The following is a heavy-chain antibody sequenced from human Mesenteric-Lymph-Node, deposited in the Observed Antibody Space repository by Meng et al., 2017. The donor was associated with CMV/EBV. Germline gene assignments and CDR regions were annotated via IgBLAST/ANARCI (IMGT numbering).Heavy chain of an antibody. CDR2: INHSGST. V-gene: IGHV4-34*01. CDR1: GGSFSGYY. D-gene: IGHD2/OR15-2a*01. Sequence: GSLRLSCAVYGGSFSGYYWSWIRQPPGKGLEWIGEINHSGSTNYNPSLKSRVTISVDTSKNQFSLKLSSVTAADTAVYYCARENIVVVYGMDVWGQGTTVTVSS. CDR3: ARENIVVVYGMDV. J-gene: IGHJ6*02.